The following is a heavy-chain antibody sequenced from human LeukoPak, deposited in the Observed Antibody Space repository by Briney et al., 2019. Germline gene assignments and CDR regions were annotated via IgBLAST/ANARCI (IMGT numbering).Heavy chain of an antibody. CDR1: GGSISSGSYY. V-gene: IGHV4-61*02. Sequence: PSQTLSLTCTVSGGSISSGSYYWSWIRQPAGKGLEWIGRIYTSGSTNYNPSLKSRVTISVDTSKNQFSLKQSSVTAADTAVYYCARDPLFDYWGQGTLVTVSS. J-gene: IGHJ4*02. CDR3: ARDPLFDY. CDR2: IYTSGST.